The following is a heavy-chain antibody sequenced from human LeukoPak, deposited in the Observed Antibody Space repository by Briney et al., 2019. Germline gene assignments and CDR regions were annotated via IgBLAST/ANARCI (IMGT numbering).Heavy chain of an antibody. CDR1: GGSISSYY. D-gene: IGHD3-22*01. CDR3: ARGRNTYYYDSSGYY. J-gene: IGHJ4*02. CDR2: IYYSGST. V-gene: IGHV4-59*12. Sequence: SETLSLTCTVSGGSISSYYWSWIRQPPGKGLEWIGYIYYSGSTNYNPSLKSRVTISVDTSKNQFSLKLSSVTAADTAVYYCARGRNTYYYDSSGYYWGQGTLVTVSS.